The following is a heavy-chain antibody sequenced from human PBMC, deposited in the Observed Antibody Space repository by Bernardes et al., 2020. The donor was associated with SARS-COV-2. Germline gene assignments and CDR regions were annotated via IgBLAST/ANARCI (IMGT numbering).Heavy chain of an antibody. CDR1: GFPFISFA. J-gene: IGHJ4*02. CDR3: AKPGTDY. V-gene: IGHV3-23*01. D-gene: IGHD1-1*01. Sequence: GSLRLSCAASGFPFISFAMSWVRQAPGKGLEWVSVISGSGGRTNYADSVMGRFTISRDNSKNTLFLQMKRLRAEDTAVYYCAKPGTDYWGQGTLVTVSA. CDR2: ISGSGGRT.